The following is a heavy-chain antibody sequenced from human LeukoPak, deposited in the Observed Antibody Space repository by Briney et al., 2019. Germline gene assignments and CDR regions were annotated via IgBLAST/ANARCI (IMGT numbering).Heavy chain of an antibody. CDR2: ISGSGGST. Sequence: GGSLRLSCAASGFTFSSYAMSWVRRAPGKGLEWVSAISGSGGSTYYADSVKGRFTISRDNSKNTLYLQMNSLRAEDTAVYYCAKAEYYDFWSGYYAFDYWGQGTLVTVSS. V-gene: IGHV3-23*01. D-gene: IGHD3-3*01. CDR1: GFTFSSYA. J-gene: IGHJ4*02. CDR3: AKAEYYDFWSGYYAFDY.